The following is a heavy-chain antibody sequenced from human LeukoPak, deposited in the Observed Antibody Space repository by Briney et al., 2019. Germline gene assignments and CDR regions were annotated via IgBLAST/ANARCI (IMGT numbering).Heavy chain of an antibody. V-gene: IGHV3-11*04. CDR1: GFTFSDYY. J-gene: IGHJ4*02. D-gene: IGHD3-10*01. CDR2: ISSSGNNI. CDR3: ARDWAGGPHDY. Sequence: GGSLRLSCAASGFTFSDYYMSWIRQAPGKGLEWVSYISSSGNNIYYADSVKGRFTISRDNAKNSLHLQMNSLRVEDTAVYYCARDWAGGPHDYWGQGTLVTVSS.